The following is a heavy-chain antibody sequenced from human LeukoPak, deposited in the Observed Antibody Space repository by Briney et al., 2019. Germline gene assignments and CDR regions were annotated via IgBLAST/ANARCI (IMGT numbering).Heavy chain of an antibody. V-gene: IGHV3-23*01. J-gene: IGHJ4*02. CDR1: GFTFSSYV. D-gene: IGHD3-16*01. Sequence: GGSLRLSCAASGFTFSSYVMGWVRQAPGKGREWVSAISGSGGSTYYADSVKGRFTISRDNSRDTPYLQMNSLRAEDTAVYYCAKGYYDYVWGSYYFDYWGQGTLVTVSS. CDR3: AKGYYDYVWGSYYFDY. CDR2: ISGSGGST.